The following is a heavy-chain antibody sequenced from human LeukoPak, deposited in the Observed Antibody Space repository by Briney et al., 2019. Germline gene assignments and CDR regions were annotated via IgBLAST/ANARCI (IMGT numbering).Heavy chain of an antibody. CDR1: GFTVSSNY. V-gene: IGHV3-66*01. Sequence: GGSLRLSCAASGFTVSSNYMSWVRQAPGKGLEWVSVIYSGGSTYYADSVKSRFTISRDNSKNTLYLQMNSLRAEDTAVYYCARDVYTGTAGAFDIWGQGTMVTVSS. CDR3: ARDVYTGTAGAFDI. CDR2: IYSGGST. J-gene: IGHJ3*02. D-gene: IGHD1-1*01.